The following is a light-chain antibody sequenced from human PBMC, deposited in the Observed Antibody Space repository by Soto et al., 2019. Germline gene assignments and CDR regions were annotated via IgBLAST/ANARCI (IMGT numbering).Light chain of an antibody. Sequence: AIQMTQSPSSPSASVGDRVTITCRASQGIRNDLGWYQPKPGKAPKLLIYAASSLQSGVPSRFSGSGSGTDFTLTIRSLQPEDLATYDCLQDYNYPLTFGGGIKVDIK. CDR3: LQDYNYPLT. J-gene: IGKJ4*01. CDR2: AAS. CDR1: QGIRND. V-gene: IGKV1-6*01.